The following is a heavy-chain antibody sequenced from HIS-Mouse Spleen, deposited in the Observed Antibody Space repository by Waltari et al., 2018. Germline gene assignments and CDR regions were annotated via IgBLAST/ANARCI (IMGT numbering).Heavy chain of an antibody. J-gene: IGHJ2*01. Sequence: QLQLQESGPGLVKPPETLSLTCTVPGGSIISSSYYWGWIRQPPGKGLEWIGSIYYSGSTYYNPSLKSRVTISVDTSKNQFSLKLSSVTAADTAVYYCAREIPYSSSWYDWYFDLWGRGTLVTVSS. CDR3: AREIPYSSSWYDWYFDL. CDR1: GGSIISSSYY. CDR2: IYYSGST. V-gene: IGHV4-39*07. D-gene: IGHD6-13*01.